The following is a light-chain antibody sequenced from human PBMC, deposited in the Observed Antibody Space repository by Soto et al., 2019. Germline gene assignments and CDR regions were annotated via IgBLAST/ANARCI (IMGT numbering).Light chain of an antibody. CDR3: QHCDYLPI. J-gene: IGKJ3*01. CDR1: QDITSY. CDR2: DAS. V-gene: IGKV1-33*01. Sequence: DIQMTQSPSSLSASVGDRVTITCQASQDITSYLNWYQHKPGKAPKLLIYDASILEAGVPSRFSGSGSETDFTVTISSLQPEDAATYYCQHCDYLPIFGPGTTVDFK.